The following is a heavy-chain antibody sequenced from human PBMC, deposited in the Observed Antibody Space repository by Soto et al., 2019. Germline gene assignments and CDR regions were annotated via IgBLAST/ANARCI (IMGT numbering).Heavy chain of an antibody. J-gene: IGHJ6*02. CDR3: ARDNNRDDYGGNSYYYYGMDV. V-gene: IGHV3-21*01. Sequence: GGSLRLSCASSGFTFSSYSMNWVRQAPGKGLEWVSSISSSSSYIYYADSVKGRFTISRDNAKNSLYLQMNSLRAEDTAVYYCARDNNRDDYGGNSYYYYGMDVWGQGTTVTVSS. CDR1: GFTFSSYS. CDR2: ISSSSSYI. D-gene: IGHD4-17*01.